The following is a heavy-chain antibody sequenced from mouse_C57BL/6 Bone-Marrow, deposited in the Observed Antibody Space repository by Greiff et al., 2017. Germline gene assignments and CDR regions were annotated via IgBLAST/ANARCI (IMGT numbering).Heavy chain of an antibody. CDR1: GYSFTSYY. D-gene: IGHD1-1*01. CDR2: IYPGSGNT. Sequence: QVQLQQSGPELVKPGASVKISCKASGYSFTSYYIHWVKQRPGQGLEWIGWIYPGSGNTKYNEKFKGKATLTADTSSSTAYMQLSSLTSEDSAVXYCARTDYYGSSLYWYFDVWGTGTSVTVSS. CDR3: ARTDYYGSSLYWYFDV. V-gene: IGHV1-66*01. J-gene: IGHJ1*03.